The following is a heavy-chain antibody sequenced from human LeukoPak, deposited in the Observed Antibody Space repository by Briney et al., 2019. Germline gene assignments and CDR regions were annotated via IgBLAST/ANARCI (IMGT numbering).Heavy chain of an antibody. J-gene: IGHJ6*02. Sequence: ASETLSLTCAVSGGSISSSNWWSWVRQPPGKGLGWIGEIYHSGSTNYNPSLKSRVTISVDKSKNQFSLKLSSVTAADTAVYYCARDPATSDYYYGMDVWGQGTTVTVSS. D-gene: IGHD1-26*01. V-gene: IGHV4-4*02. CDR1: GGSISSSNW. CDR2: IYHSGST. CDR3: ARDPATSDYYYGMDV.